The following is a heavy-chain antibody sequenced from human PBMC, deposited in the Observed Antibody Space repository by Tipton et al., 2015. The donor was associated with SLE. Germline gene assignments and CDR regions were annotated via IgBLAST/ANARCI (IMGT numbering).Heavy chain of an antibody. J-gene: IGHJ4*02. D-gene: IGHD4-17*01. CDR1: GFTFSDYY. CDR2: ISGSGGST. V-gene: IGHV3-23*01. CDR3: AKDPVLQDGDYETQLGY. Sequence: GSLRLSCAASGFTFSDYYMSWIRQAPGKGLEWVSAISGSGGSTYYADSVKGRFTISRDNSKNTLYLQMNSLRAEDTAVYYCAKDPVLQDGDYETQLGYWGQGTLVTVSS.